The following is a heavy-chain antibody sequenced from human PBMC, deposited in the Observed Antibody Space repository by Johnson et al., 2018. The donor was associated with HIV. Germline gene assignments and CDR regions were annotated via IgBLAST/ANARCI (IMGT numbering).Heavy chain of an antibody. CDR1: GFTFSSYA. CDR2: ISYDGSNK. J-gene: IGHJ3*02. V-gene: IGHV3-30-3*01. Sequence: QVQLVESGGGVVQPGRSLRLSCAASGFTFSSYAMHWVRQAPGKGLEWVAVISYDGSNKYYADSVKGRFTISRDNSKNTLYLQMTSLRPEDTAVYYCARSSGYYGPDAFDIWGQGTMVTVSS. D-gene: IGHD3-22*01. CDR3: ARSSGYYGPDAFDI.